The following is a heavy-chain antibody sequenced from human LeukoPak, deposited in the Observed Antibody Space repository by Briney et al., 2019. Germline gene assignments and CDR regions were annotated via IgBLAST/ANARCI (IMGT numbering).Heavy chain of an antibody. CDR3: ARDLLDYDFWSGYYLPGMDV. V-gene: IGHV3-21*01. CDR2: ISSSSSYI. Sequence: GGSLRLSCAASGFTFSSYSMNWVRQAPGKGLEWVSSISSSSSYIYYADSVKGRFTISRDNAKNTLYLQMNSLRAEDTAVYYCARDLLDYDFWSGYYLPGMDVWGQGTTVTVSS. J-gene: IGHJ6*02. CDR1: GFTFSSYS. D-gene: IGHD3-3*01.